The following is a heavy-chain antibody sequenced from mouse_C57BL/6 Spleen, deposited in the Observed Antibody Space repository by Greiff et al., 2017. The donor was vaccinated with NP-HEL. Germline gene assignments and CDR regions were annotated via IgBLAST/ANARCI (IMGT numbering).Heavy chain of an antibody. J-gene: IGHJ2*01. D-gene: IGHD2-4*01. CDR2: IDPETGGT. CDR3: TRYDYDGKVY. CDR1: GYTFTDYE. V-gene: IGHV1-15*01. Sequence: QVQLQQSGAELVRPGASVTLSCKASGYTFTDYEMHWVKQTPVHGLEWIGAIDPETGGTAYNQKFKGKAILTADKSSSTAYMELRSLTSEDSAVYYCTRYDYDGKVYWGQGTTLTVSS.